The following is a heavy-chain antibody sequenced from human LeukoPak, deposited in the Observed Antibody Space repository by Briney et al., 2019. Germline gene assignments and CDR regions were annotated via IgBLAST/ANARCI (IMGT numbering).Heavy chain of an antibody. CDR3: ARGRLSVVVDALDI. V-gene: IGHV1-18*01. J-gene: IGHJ3*02. CDR2: ISVYNGNT. Sequence: ASVKVSCKASGYTFTSYAFNWVRQAPGQGLEWMGWISVYNGNTNYAQKLQGRVTMTTDTSTSTAYMELRSLRSDDTAVYYCARGRLSVVVDALDIWGQGTVVTVSS. D-gene: IGHD2-15*01. CDR1: GYTFTSYA.